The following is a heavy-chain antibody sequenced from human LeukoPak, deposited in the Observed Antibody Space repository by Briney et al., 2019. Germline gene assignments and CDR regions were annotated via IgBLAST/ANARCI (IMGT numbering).Heavy chain of an antibody. CDR3: ARGGALLSASSTFDY. Sequence: SVKVSCKASGGTFSSYAISWVRQAPGQGLEWMGGIIPIFGTANYAQKFQGRVTITADKSTSTAYMELSSLRSEDTAVYYCARGGALLSASSTFDYWGQGTLVTVSS. CDR1: GGTFSSYA. J-gene: IGHJ4*02. D-gene: IGHD6-6*01. V-gene: IGHV1-69*06. CDR2: IIPIFGTA.